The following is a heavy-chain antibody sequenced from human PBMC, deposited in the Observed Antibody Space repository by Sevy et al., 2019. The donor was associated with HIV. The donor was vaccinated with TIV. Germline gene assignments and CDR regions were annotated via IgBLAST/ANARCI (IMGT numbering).Heavy chain of an antibody. CDR1: GFTFSSYE. J-gene: IGHJ1*01. V-gene: IGHV3-48*03. CDR2: ISNSGSII. CDR3: AREDGSRQYFQY. D-gene: IGHD6-13*01. Sequence: GGSLRLSCVISGFTFSSYEMNWVRQAPGKGLEWVSPISNSGSIIYYEDSVKGRFTISRDNAKNSLYLQMNSLRAEDTAVYYCAREDGSRQYFQYWGQGTLVTVSS.